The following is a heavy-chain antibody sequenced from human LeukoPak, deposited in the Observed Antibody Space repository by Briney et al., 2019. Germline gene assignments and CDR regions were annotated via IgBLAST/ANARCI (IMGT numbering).Heavy chain of an antibody. J-gene: IGHJ4*02. CDR1: GYTFTGYY. V-gene: IGHV1-2*02. D-gene: IGHD6-13*01. CDR3: AAIAAAGTDPFDY. Sequence: ASVKVSCKASGYTFTGYYMHWVRQAPGQGLEWMGWINPNSGGTNYAQKFQGRVTMTRDTSISTAYMELSRLRSDDTAVYYCAAIAAAGTDPFDYWGQGTLVTVSS. CDR2: INPNSGGT.